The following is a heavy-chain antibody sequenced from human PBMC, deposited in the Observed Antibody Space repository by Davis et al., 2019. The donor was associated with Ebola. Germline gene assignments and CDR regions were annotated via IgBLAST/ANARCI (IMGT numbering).Heavy chain of an antibody. J-gene: IGHJ3*02. D-gene: IGHD2-15*01. CDR3: ARVKIGYCSGGSCYPTDAFDI. CDR1: GFTFSSYA. CDR2: TYYSGST. V-gene: IGHV4-59*01. Sequence: ESLKISCAASGFTFSSYAMSWVRQHPGKGLEWIGYTYYSGSTNYNPSLKSRVTISVDTSKNQFSLKLSSVTAADTAVYYCARVKIGYCSGGSCYPTDAFDIWGQGTMVTVSS.